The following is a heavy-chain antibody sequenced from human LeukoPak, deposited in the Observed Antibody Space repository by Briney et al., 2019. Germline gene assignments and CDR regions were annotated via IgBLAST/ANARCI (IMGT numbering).Heavy chain of an antibody. CDR1: GFTFSSYA. V-gene: IGHV3-23*01. CDR3: AKGVSSWELYFDY. CDR2: ISGSGGST. D-gene: IGHD6-13*01. J-gene: IGHJ4*02. Sequence: GGPLRLSCAASGFTFSSYAMSWVRQAPGKGLEWVSAISGSGGSTYYADSVKGRFTISRDNSKNTLYLQMNSLRAEDTAVYYCAKGVSSWELYFDYRGQGTLVTVSS.